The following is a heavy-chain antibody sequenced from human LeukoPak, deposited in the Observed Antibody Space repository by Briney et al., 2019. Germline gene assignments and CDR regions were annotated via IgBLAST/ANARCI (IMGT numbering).Heavy chain of an antibody. J-gene: IGHJ5*02. V-gene: IGHV5-51*01. CDR1: GFVFTNYW. D-gene: IGHD6-13*01. CDR3: SIAADGTFWFDP. CDR2: IYGRDSDA. Sequence: GESLKISCKGSGFVFTNYWIGWVRQMPGKGLEWMGIIYGRDSDARYSPSLQGQVTISVDKSISTAFLQWSSLKASDTAIYYCSIAADGTFWFDPWGQGTLVTVSP.